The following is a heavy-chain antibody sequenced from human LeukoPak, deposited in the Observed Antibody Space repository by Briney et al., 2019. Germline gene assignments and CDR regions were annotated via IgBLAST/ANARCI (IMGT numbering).Heavy chain of an antibody. CDR1: GFTFSDHY. Sequence: GGSLRLSCAASGFTFSDHYMDWVRQAPGKGLEWVSVIYSGGSTYYADSVKGRFTISRDNSKNTLYLQMNSLRAEDTAVYYCARLTRYSSGWADYYYYGMDVWGQGTTVTVSS. CDR2: IYSGGST. J-gene: IGHJ6*02. CDR3: ARLTRYSSGWADYYYYGMDV. D-gene: IGHD6-19*01. V-gene: IGHV3-53*01.